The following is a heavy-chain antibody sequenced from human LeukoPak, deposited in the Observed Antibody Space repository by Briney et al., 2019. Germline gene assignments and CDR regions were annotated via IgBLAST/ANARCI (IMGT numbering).Heavy chain of an antibody. CDR3: ARDSSGWKFDY. D-gene: IGHD6-19*01. V-gene: IGHV3-11*01. Sequence: PGGSLRLSCAASGFTLSDYYMSWIRQAPGKGLEWVSYISSSGVITYYADSLKGRFTISRDNAKNSLYLQMNSLRAEDTAVYYCARDSSGWKFDYWGQGTLVTVSS. CDR1: GFTLSDYY. CDR2: ISSSGVIT. J-gene: IGHJ4*02.